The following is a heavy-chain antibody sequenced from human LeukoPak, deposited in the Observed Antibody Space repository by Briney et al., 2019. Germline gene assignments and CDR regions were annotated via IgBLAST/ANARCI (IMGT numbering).Heavy chain of an antibody. CDR1: GFTFSSYG. J-gene: IGHJ3*02. Sequence: PGGSLRLSCAASGFTFSSYGMHWVRQAPGKGLEWVAVISYDGSNKYYADSVKGRFTISRDNSKNTLYLQMNSLRAEDTAVYYCARAGHYVPAARGGAFDIWGQGTMVTVSS. D-gene: IGHD2-2*01. CDR2: ISYDGSNK. CDR3: ARAGHYVPAARGGAFDI. V-gene: IGHV3-30*19.